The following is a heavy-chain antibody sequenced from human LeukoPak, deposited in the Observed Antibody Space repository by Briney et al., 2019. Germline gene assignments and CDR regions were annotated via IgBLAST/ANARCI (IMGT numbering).Heavy chain of an antibody. CDR2: IWYDGSNK. Sequence: PGRSLRLSCAASGFTFSSYGMHWVRQAPGKGLEWVAVIWYDGSNKYYADSVKGRFTISRDNSKNTLYLQMNSLRAEDTAVYYCATTPADYGDYSFDYWGQGTLVTVSS. CDR1: GFTFSSYG. V-gene: IGHV3-33*01. J-gene: IGHJ4*02. D-gene: IGHD4-17*01. CDR3: ATTPADYGDYSFDY.